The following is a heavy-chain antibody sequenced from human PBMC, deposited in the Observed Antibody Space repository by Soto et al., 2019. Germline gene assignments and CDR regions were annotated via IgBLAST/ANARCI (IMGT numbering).Heavy chain of an antibody. CDR2: ISSSSSTI. J-gene: IGHJ3*02. Sequence: GGSLRLSCAASGFTFNSYSMNWVRQAPGKGLEWVSYISSSSSTISYADSVKGRFTISRDNAKNSLYLQVNSLRDEDTAVYYCARDQSYAFDIWGQGTTGTVAS. V-gene: IGHV3-48*02. CDR1: GFTFNSYS. CDR3: ARDQSYAFDI.